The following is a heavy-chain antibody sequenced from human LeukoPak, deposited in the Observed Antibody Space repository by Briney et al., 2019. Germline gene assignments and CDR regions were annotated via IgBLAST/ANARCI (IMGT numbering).Heavy chain of an antibody. J-gene: IGHJ6*02. Sequence: PGGSLRLSCAASGFTFSSYSMHWVRQAPGKGLEWVSVISGSGGTTYYADSVKGRFTISRDNSKSTLYLQMNSLRAEDTAVYYCAKDTSGSTSYSYHYGMDVWGQGTTVTVSS. D-gene: IGHD1-26*01. CDR2: ISGSGGTT. CDR1: GFTFSSYS. CDR3: AKDTSGSTSYSYHYGMDV. V-gene: IGHV3-23*01.